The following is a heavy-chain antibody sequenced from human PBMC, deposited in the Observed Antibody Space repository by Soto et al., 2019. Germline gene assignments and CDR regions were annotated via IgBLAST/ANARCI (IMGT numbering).Heavy chain of an antibody. D-gene: IGHD4-17*01. CDR2: IYYSGST. J-gene: IGHJ4*02. Sequence: SETLSLTCTVSGASISSHYWSWIRQPPGKGLEWIGYIYYSGSTNYNPSLKSRVTISVDTSKNQFSLKLSSVTAADTAVYYCARAPYGDYFDYWGQGTLVTVSS. CDR3: ARAPYGDYFDY. CDR1: GASISSHY. V-gene: IGHV4-59*11.